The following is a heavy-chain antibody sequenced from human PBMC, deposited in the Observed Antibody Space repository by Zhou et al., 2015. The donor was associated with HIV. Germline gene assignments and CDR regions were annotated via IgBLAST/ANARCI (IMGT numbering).Heavy chain of an antibody. Sequence: QVQLVQSGAEVKKPGSSVKVSCRASGGTFSTYGISWVRQAPGQGLEWMGGIIPILGTTKYAQKFQGRVTITADRSTSTAYMDLRSLRLEDTAVYYCARTYYYDSSGYYGFDYWGQGTLVTVSS. V-gene: IGHV1-69*06. CDR3: ARTYYYDSSGYYGFDY. J-gene: IGHJ4*02. CDR2: IIPILGTT. D-gene: IGHD3-22*01. CDR1: GGTFSTYG.